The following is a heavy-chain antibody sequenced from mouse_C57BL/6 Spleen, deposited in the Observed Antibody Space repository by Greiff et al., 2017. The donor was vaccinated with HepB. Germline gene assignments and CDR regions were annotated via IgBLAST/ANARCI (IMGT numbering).Heavy chain of an antibody. CDR1: GYSITSGYY. V-gene: IGHV3-6*01. D-gene: IGHD2-1*01. Sequence: EVKLQESGPGLVKPSQSLSLTCSVTGYSITSGYYWNWIRQFPGNKLEWMGYISYDGSNNYNPSLKNRISITRDTSKNQFFLKLNSVTTEDTATYYCARVGLYGNYVWGQGTTLTVSS. CDR3: ARVGLYGNYV. CDR2: ISYDGSN. J-gene: IGHJ2*01.